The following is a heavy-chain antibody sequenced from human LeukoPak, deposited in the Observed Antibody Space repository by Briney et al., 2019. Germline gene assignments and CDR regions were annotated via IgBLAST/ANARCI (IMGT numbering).Heavy chain of an antibody. Sequence: GGSLRLSCLASGFTFSSYGMHCVRQAPGKGLEWVTFIRYDGSNQYYADSVKGRFTISRDNSKNTLSLQMNSLRTDDTAVYYCAKGRGYCSSTTCSPFDHWGQGTLVTVSS. CDR1: GFTFSSYG. J-gene: IGHJ4*02. D-gene: IGHD2-2*01. CDR3: AKGRGYCSSTTCSPFDH. V-gene: IGHV3-30*02. CDR2: IRYDGSNQ.